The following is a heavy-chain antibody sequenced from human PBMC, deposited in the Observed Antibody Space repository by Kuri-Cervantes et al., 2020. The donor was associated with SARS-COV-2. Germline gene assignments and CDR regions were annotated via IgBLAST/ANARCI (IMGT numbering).Heavy chain of an antibody. D-gene: IGHD6-19*01. CDR1: GDRVSNNKAA. CDR3: ARGHGLDTHIDAFDI. Sequence: SQNLSLTCALFGDRVSNNKAAWNWNRQSTSRGLEWLGRTYYRTYYRSQWYNDYAGSVISRIIINADTSTNQLSLQLKSVTPEDTAVYFCARGHGLDTHIDAFDIWGQGTLVTVSS. CDR2: TYYRTYYRSQWYN. V-gene: IGHV6-1*01. J-gene: IGHJ3*02.